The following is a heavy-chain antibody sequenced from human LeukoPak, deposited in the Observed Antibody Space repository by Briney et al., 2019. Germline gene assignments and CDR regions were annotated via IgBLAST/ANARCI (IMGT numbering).Heavy chain of an antibody. CDR2: IYHSGST. D-gene: IGHD6-13*01. V-gene: IGHV4-38-2*02. J-gene: IGHJ4*02. Sequence: SETLSLTCAVSGYSISSGYYWGWIRQPPGKGLEWIGSIYHSGSTYYNPSLKSRVTISVDTSKNQFPLKLSSVTAADTAVYYCAREWYSSSWYDYWGQGTLVTVSS. CDR1: GYSISSGYY. CDR3: AREWYSSSWYDY.